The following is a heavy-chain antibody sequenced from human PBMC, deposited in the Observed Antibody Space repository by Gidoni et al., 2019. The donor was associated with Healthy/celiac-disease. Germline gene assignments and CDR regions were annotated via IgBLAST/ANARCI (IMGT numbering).Heavy chain of an antibody. CDR2: IYSGGST. CDR1: GFTVSSNY. D-gene: IGHD4-17*01. CDR3: ARDFADYGGNHNYWYFDL. V-gene: IGHV3-66*01. Sequence: EVQLVESGGGLVQPGGSLRLSRAASGFTVSSNYMSWVRQAPGKGLEWVSVIYSGGSTYYADSVKGRFTISRDNSKNTLYLQMNSLRAEDTAVYYCARDFADYGGNHNYWYFDLWGRGTLVTVSS. J-gene: IGHJ2*01.